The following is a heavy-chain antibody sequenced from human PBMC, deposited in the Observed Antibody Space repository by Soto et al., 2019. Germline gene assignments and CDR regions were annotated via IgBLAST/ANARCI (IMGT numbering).Heavy chain of an antibody. CDR3: ARVGGVGAPPGTDF. J-gene: IGHJ4*02. D-gene: IGHD1-26*01. V-gene: IGHV1-69*01. CDR2: VIPISGHT. Sequence: QLVQYGAEVKKPGSSVKISCKASGCTFSSYDISWLRQAPGQGLEWMGGVIPISGHTYYAPNLQGRVPITADVSARTAYMELNSLTSADTAVYFCARVGGVGAPPGTDFWGQGTLVTVSS. CDR1: GCTFSSYD.